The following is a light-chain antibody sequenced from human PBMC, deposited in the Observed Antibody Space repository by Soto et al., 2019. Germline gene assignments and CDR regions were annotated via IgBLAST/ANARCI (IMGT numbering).Light chain of an antibody. J-gene: IGKJ4*01. CDR2: SAS. CDR1: QSVSSN. V-gene: IGKV3-15*01. Sequence: EIVMTQSPATLSVSPGERVTLSCRASQSVSSNLGWYQQKPGQAPRLLIYSASTRATGIPARFSGSGSGTEFTLTISSLQSEDFAIYYCQQCHDWPLTFRGGTKVEIQ. CDR3: QQCHDWPLT.